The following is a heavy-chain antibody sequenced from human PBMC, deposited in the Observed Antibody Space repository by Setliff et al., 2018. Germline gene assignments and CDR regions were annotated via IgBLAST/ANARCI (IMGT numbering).Heavy chain of an antibody. J-gene: IGHJ5*02. CDR2: INPNSGDT. CDR3: ARATRDSGGWYYEYNWFDP. CDR1: GNRFTDYN. V-gene: IGHV1-2*02. D-gene: IGHD6-19*01. Sequence: ASVKVSCKASGNRFTDYNLHWVRQAPGQGLEWMGWINPNSGDTHSAQKFQGRVTMTRDTSINTAYMELSSLTSDDTAVYFCARATRDSGGWYYEYNWFDPWGQGTLVTVSS.